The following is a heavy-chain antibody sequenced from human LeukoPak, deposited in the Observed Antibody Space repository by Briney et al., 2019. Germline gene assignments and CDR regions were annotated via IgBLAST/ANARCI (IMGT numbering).Heavy chain of an antibody. D-gene: IGHD4-17*01. J-gene: IGHJ5*02. CDR3: ARDLAKVYGDYDNWFDP. CDR2: INSDGSST. Sequence: PGGSLRLSCAASGFTFSSYWMHWVRQAPGKGLVWVSRINSDGSSTSYADSVKGRFTISRDHAKNTLYLQMNSLRAEDTAVYYCARDLAKVYGDYDNWFDPWGQGTLVTVSS. CDR1: GFTFSSYW. V-gene: IGHV3-74*01.